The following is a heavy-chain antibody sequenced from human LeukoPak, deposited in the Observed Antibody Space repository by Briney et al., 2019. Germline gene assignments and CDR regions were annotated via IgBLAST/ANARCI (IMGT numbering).Heavy chain of an antibody. D-gene: IGHD3-22*01. CDR2: INPSGTST. Sequence: ASVKVSCKASGYTFTSYYIHWVRQAPGQGLEWMGVINPSGTSTNYAQKFQGRVTMTRDASTTTVYMELSSLRSEDTAVYYCASIDSSGYYSPGWYFDLWGRGTLVTVSS. J-gene: IGHJ2*01. CDR1: GYTFTSYY. CDR3: ASIDSSGYYSPGWYFDL. V-gene: IGHV1-46*01.